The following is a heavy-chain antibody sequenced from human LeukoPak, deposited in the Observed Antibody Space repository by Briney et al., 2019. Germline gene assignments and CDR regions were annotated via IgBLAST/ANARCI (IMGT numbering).Heavy chain of an antibody. CDR2: ISGSGGST. D-gene: IGHD6-13*01. Sequence: GGSLRLSCAASGFTFSSYAMSWVRQAPGRGLEWVSAISGSGGSTYYADSVKGRFTISRDNSKNTLYLQMNSLRAEDTAVYYCAKSVGSSWYWGVNFDYWGQGTLVTVSS. V-gene: IGHV3-23*01. CDR3: AKSVGSSWYWGVNFDY. J-gene: IGHJ4*02. CDR1: GFTFSSYA.